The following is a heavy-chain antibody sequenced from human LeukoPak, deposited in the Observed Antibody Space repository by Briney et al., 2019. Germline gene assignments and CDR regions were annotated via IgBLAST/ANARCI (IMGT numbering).Heavy chain of an antibody. V-gene: IGHV4-34*01. CDR2: INHSGST. CDR1: GGSFSGYY. Sequence: PSETLSLTCAVYGGSFSGYYWSWIRQPPGKGLEWIGEINHSGSTNYNPSLKSRVTISVDTSKNQFSLKLSSVTAADTAVNYCARIREPGAYGMDVWGQGTTVTVSS. D-gene: IGHD3-10*01. J-gene: IGHJ6*02. CDR3: ARIREPGAYGMDV.